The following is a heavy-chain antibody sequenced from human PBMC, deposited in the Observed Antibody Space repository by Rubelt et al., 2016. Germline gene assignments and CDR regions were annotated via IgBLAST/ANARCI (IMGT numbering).Heavy chain of an antibody. V-gene: IGHV4-39*01. Sequence: QLQLQESGPGLVKPSETLSLTCTVSGGSISSSSYYWGWIRQPPGKGLEWIGSIYYSGSTYYNPSRKSRVTISVDTSKNQFSRKLSCVTAADTAVYYCARRGIVGSYFDYWGQGTLVTVSS. D-gene: IGHD1-26*01. CDR1: GGSISSSSYY. J-gene: IGHJ4*02. CDR3: ARRGIVGSYFDY. CDR2: IYYSGST.